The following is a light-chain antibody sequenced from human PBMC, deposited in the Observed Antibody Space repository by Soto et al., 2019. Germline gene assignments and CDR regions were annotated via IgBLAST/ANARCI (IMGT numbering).Light chain of an antibody. CDR3: QKYYSYPRE. Sequence: AIRMTQSPSSLSASTVDRVTISCRASQGISSYLALYQKKPGKAPKLLIYAASTLQSGVPSRFSGSGSGTDFTLTISCLQSEDFATYYCQKYYSYPREFGQGTKVDIK. J-gene: IGKJ1*01. CDR1: QGISSY. V-gene: IGKV1-8*01. CDR2: AAS.